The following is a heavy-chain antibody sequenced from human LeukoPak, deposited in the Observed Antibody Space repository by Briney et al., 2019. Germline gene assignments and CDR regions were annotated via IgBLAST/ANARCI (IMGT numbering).Heavy chain of an antibody. Sequence: GGSLRLSCAASGFTFSSYAMHWVRQAPGKGLEYVSAISSNGGSTYYANSVKGRFTISRDNSKNTLYLQMGRLRAEDMAVYYCARVAAIAGWFDYWGQGTLVTVSS. V-gene: IGHV3-64*01. J-gene: IGHJ4*02. CDR2: ISSNGGST. CDR3: ARVAAIAGWFDY. D-gene: IGHD2-2*01. CDR1: GFTFSSYA.